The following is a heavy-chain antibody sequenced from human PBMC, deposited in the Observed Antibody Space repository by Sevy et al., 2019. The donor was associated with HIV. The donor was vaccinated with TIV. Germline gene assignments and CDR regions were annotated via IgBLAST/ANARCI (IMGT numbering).Heavy chain of an antibody. Sequence: ASVKVSCKASGYTFTSYYMHWVRQAPGQGLEWMGIINPSGGSTSYAQKFQGRVTMTRDTSTSTVYMELSSLRSEDTAVYYCAQDAPRPELLWFGELISYYYGMDVWGQGTTVTVSS. D-gene: IGHD3-10*01. CDR1: GYTFTSYY. V-gene: IGHV1-46*01. J-gene: IGHJ6*02. CDR2: INPSGGST. CDR3: AQDAPRPELLWFGELISYYYGMDV.